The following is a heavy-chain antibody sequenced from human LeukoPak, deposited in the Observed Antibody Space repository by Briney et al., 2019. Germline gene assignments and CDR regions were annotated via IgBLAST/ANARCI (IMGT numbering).Heavy chain of an antibody. CDR2: ISVSGGTI. V-gene: IGHV3-11*01. CDR1: GFNFSDYY. J-gene: IGHJ4*02. D-gene: IGHD3-10*01. Sequence: GGSLRLSCAASGFNFSDYYMNWMRQAPGKGLECVSYISVSGGTISYADSVKGRFTISRDNGKNSLYLQMNSLRAEDTAVYYCVRGSGSYHSPVDYWGQGTLVTVSS. CDR3: VRGSGSYHSPVDY.